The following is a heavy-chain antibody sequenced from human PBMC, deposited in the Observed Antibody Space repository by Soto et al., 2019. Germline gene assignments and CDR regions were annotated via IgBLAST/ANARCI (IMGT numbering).Heavy chain of an antibody. CDR1: GLSFNTHG. CDR3: AREGPAPYYYYGMDV. J-gene: IGHJ6*02. V-gene: IGHV1-18*01. CDR2: ISGYNGNT. Sequence: GAPVKVSCTTFGLSFNTHGITWVRQAPRQGLEWMGWISGYNGNTNYAQKFQGRVTMTTDTSTSTAYMELRSLRSDDTAVYYCAREGPAPYYYYGMDVWGQGSTVTVSS.